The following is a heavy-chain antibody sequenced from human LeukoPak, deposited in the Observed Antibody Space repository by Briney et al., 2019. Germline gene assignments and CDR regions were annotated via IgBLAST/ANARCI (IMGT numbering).Heavy chain of an antibody. J-gene: IGHJ4*02. D-gene: IGHD3-10*01. V-gene: IGHV3-23*01. CDR3: AKVYSMVRGHPGY. Sequence: GGSLRLSCAASGFTFSSYAMSWVRQAPGKGLEWVSAISGSGGSTYYADSVKVRFTISRDKSKNTLYLQMNSMRAEDTAVYYCAKVYSMVRGHPGYWGQGTLVTVSS. CDR2: ISGSGGST. CDR1: GFTFSSYA.